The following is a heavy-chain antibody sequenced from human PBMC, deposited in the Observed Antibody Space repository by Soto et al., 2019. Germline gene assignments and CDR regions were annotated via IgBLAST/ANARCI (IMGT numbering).Heavy chain of an antibody. Sequence: EVKVVESGGGLVEPGGSLRLSCAGSGFTLSAYWMHWVHQVPGKGLQWISRSSSDGTMSEYVDSVKGRFTISRDNAKSTVSLETSSLRAEDTAVYYCARGDSRIWPYEYHAMDVWGQGTTVIV. V-gene: IGHV3-74*01. CDR1: GFTLSAYW. CDR2: SSSDGTMS. J-gene: IGHJ6*02. D-gene: IGHD3-22*01. CDR3: ARGDSRIWPYEYHAMDV.